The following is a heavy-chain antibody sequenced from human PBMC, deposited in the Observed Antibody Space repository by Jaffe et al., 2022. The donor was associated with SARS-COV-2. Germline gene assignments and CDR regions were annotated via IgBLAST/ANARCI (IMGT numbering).Heavy chain of an antibody. Sequence: QVQLQESGPGLVKPSQTLSLTCTVSGGSISSGSYYWSWIRQPAGKGLEWIGRIYTSGSTNYNPSLKSRVTISVDTSKNQFSLKLSSVTAADTAVYYCAGELVARGSYYYYGMDVWGQGTTVTVSS. CDR3: AGELVARGSYYYYGMDV. CDR2: IYTSGST. V-gene: IGHV4-61*02. J-gene: IGHJ6*02. D-gene: IGHD2-2*01. CDR1: GGSISSGSYY.